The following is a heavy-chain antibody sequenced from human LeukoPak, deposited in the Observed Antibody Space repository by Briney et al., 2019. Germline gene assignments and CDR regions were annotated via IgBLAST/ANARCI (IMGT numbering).Heavy chain of an antibody. V-gene: IGHV3-11*04. Sequence: PGGSLRLSCAASGFTFSDYYMSWIRQTPGKGLEWVSYITSSGTNIYYADSVKGRFTISRDNAKNTVYLQMNSLRAEDTAVYYCANDRGHSFEYWGQGALVTVSS. J-gene: IGHJ4*02. CDR1: GFTFSDYY. CDR3: ANDRGHSFEY. D-gene: IGHD1-1*01. CDR2: ITSSGTNI.